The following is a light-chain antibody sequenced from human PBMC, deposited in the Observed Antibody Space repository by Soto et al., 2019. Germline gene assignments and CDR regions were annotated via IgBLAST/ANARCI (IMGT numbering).Light chain of an antibody. Sequence: DVQMTQSPSSLSASVGDRVTITCRASRDISSSLAWYQQKPGKVPKLLIYAESTLHAGVQSRFSGSGSGTFFTLTINSLQPEDVATYYCQKYNSAPNTFGRGTRLEIK. J-gene: IGKJ2*01. CDR3: QKYNSAPNT. CDR1: RDISSS. CDR2: AES. V-gene: IGKV1-27*01.